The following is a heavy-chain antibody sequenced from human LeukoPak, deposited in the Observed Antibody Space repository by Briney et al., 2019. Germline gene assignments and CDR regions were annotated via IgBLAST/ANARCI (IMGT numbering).Heavy chain of an antibody. CDR2: IKQDGSEK. J-gene: IGHJ4*02. CDR3: ARVRSYGYFDY. CDR1: GFTFSNFW. Sequence: GGSLRLSYAASGFTFSNFWMSWVRQAPGKGLEWVANIKQDGSEKYYVDSVKGRFTISRDNAKNSLYLQMNSLRAEDTAVYYCARVRSYGYFDYWGQGTLVTVSS. V-gene: IGHV3-7*04. D-gene: IGHD5-18*01.